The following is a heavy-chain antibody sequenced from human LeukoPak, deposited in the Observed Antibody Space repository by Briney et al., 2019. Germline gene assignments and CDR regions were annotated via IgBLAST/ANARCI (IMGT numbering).Heavy chain of an antibody. CDR2: INHSGST. D-gene: IGHD3-10*01. CDR1: AGSFSGYY. V-gene: IGHV4-34*01. J-gene: IGHJ5*02. Sequence: PSETLSLTCAVYAGSFSGYYWSWIRQPPGKGLEWIGEINHSGSTNYNPSLKSRVTISVDTSKNQFSLKLSSVTAADTAVYYCARDRGTMVRGISWFDPWGQGTLVTVSS. CDR3: ARDRGTMVRGISWFDP.